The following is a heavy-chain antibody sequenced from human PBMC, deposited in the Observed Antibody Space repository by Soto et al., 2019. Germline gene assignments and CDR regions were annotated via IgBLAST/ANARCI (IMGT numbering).Heavy chain of an antibody. V-gene: IGHV4-59*01. CDR2: IYYSGST. CDR1: GGSISGYY. CDR3: ARRYGQASEI. D-gene: IGHD4-17*01. J-gene: IGHJ3*02. Sequence: PSDTLCLSCTVSGGSISGYYWSWIMKHPGKGLERIGYIYYSGSTNYNPSLKSRVTISVDTSKNQFSLKLSSVTVADTAVYYGARRYGQASEIWGKGTMVTVS.